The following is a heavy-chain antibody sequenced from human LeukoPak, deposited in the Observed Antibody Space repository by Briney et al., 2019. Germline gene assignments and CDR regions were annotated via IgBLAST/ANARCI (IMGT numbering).Heavy chain of an antibody. D-gene: IGHD6-19*01. J-gene: IGHJ4*02. CDR1: GYTFSHYG. CDR2: INAGNGGDT. CDR3: ARVRRAKWATLSDSSGWYETNSLQY. Sequence: ASVKVSCKASGYTFSHYGVQWVRQAPGQTPEWMGWINAGNGGDTKYSQKFQARLTMTTDTSASTAYMELSSLRSEDTAVYYCARVRRAKWATLSDSSGWYETNSLQYWGQGTLVTVSS. V-gene: IGHV1-3*01.